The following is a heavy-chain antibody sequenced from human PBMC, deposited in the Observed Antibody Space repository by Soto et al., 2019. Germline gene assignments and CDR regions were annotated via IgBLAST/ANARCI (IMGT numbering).Heavy chain of an antibody. J-gene: IGHJ3*02. D-gene: IGHD2-15*01. CDR3: AKDPRGYCSGGSCPGAFDI. CDR2: ISYDGSNK. Sequence: QVQLVESGGGVVQPGRSLRLSCAASGFTFSSYGMHWVRQAPGKGLEWGAVISYDGSNKYYADSVKGRFTISRDNSKNTLYLQMNSLRAEDTAVYYCAKDPRGYCSGGSCPGAFDIWGQGTMVTVSS. CDR1: GFTFSSYG. V-gene: IGHV3-30*18.